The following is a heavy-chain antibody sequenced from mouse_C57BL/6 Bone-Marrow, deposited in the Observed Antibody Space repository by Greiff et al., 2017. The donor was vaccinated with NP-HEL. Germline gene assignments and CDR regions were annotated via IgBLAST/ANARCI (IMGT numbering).Heavy chain of an antibody. J-gene: IGHJ1*03. Sequence: QVQLQQSGAELAKPGASVKLSCKASGYTFTSYWMHWVKQRPGPGLEWIGYITPSSGYTKYNQKFKDKATLTADKSSSTAYMRLSSRTYENSAVYYCARSYYYGSSSWYFDVWGTGTTVTVSS. CDR1: GYTFTSYW. CDR2: ITPSSGYT. D-gene: IGHD1-1*01. CDR3: ARSYYYGSSSWYFDV. V-gene: IGHV1-7*01.